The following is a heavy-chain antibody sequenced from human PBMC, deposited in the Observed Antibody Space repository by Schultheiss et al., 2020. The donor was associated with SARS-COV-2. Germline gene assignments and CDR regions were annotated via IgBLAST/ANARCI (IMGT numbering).Heavy chain of an antibody. CDR3: AKNGGVVPAAMFDY. V-gene: IGHV3-33*06. Sequence: GGSLRLSCAASGFTFSSYAMSWVRQAPGKGLEWVAVIWYDGSNKYYADSVKGRFTISRDNSKNTLYLQMNSLRAEDTAVYYCAKNGGVVPAAMFDYWGQGTLVTVSS. D-gene: IGHD2-2*01. J-gene: IGHJ4*02. CDR2: IWYDGSNK. CDR1: GFTFSSYA.